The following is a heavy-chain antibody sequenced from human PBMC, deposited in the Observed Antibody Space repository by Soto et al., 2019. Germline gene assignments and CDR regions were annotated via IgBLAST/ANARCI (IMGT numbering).Heavy chain of an antibody. CDR3: TTVPLITFGGVIVESGY. CDR2: IKSKTDGGTT. J-gene: IGHJ4*02. Sequence: GGSLRLSCAASGFTFSNAWMNWVRQAPGKGLEWVGRIKSKTDGGTTDYAAPVKGRFTISRDDSKNTLYLQMNSLKTEDTAVYYCTTVPLITFGGVIVESGYWGQGTLVTVSS. V-gene: IGHV3-15*07. CDR1: GFTFSNAW. D-gene: IGHD3-16*02.